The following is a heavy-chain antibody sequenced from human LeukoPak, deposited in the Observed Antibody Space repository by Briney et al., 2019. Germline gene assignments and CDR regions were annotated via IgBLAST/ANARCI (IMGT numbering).Heavy chain of an antibody. D-gene: IGHD3-22*01. CDR1: GYTFTSYY. CDR2: INPTGGST. J-gene: IGHJ4*02. CDR3: ARDRTRPPYYYDSSGYYPIDY. Sequence: ASVKVSCKASGYTFTSYYMHWVRQAPGEGLEWMGIINPTGGSTSYAQKFQGRVTMTRDTSTSTVYMELSSLRSEDTAVYYCARDRTRPPYYYDSSGYYPIDYWGQGTLVTVSS. V-gene: IGHV1-46*01.